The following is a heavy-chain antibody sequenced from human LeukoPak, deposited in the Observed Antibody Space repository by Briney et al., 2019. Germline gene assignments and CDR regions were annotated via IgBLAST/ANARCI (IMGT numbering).Heavy chain of an antibody. Sequence: GASVKVSCKASGYTFTSYDINWVRQATGQGLEWMGWMNPNSGNTGYAQKFQGRVTMTRNTSISTAYMELSSLRSEDTAVYYCARDLMDHDAFDIWGQGTMVTVSS. V-gene: IGHV1-8*01. J-gene: IGHJ3*02. CDR1: GYTFTSYD. CDR2: MNPNSGNT. CDR3: ARDLMDHDAFDI. D-gene: IGHD3-10*01.